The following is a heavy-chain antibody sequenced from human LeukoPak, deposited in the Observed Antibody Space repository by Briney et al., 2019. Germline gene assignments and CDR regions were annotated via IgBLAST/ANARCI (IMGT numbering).Heavy chain of an antibody. Sequence: GGSLRLSCAASGFTFISYDMNWVRQAPGKGLEWLSCISSSGRTIYYADSVKGRFTISRDNAKNSLYLQMNSLRAEDTAVYYCARRFPYGSGSPLDYWGQGTLVTVSS. CDR2: ISSSGRTI. CDR3: ARRFPYGSGSPLDY. D-gene: IGHD3-10*01. V-gene: IGHV3-48*03. CDR1: GFTFISYD. J-gene: IGHJ4*02.